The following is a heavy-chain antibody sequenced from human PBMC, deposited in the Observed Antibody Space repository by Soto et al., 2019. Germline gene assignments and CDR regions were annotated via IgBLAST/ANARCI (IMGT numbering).Heavy chain of an antibody. Sequence: PSETLSLTCSFSCGSINSSSYFWGWVRQPPGKGLEWIGSIYYSGSTYYNPSLRSRVTISVDTSKNQFSLKLSSVTAADTAVFYCARHYSSGSRNWFDPWGKGTRGAVSS. CDR2: IYYSGST. D-gene: IGHD6-19*01. CDR3: ARHYSSGSRNWFDP. V-gene: IGHV4-39*01. J-gene: IGHJ5*02. CDR1: CGSINSSSYF.